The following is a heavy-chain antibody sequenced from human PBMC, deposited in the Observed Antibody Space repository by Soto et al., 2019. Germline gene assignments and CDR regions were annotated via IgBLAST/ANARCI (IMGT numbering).Heavy chain of an antibody. CDR3: ARAYGSGAFYYYYYGMDV. D-gene: IGHD3-10*01. CDR1: GFTFSSYG. Sequence: GGSLRLSCAASGFTFSSYGMHWVRQAPGKGLEWVSAIGTAGDPYYPGSVKGRFTISRENAKNSLYLQMNSLRAGDTAVYYCARAYGSGAFYYYYYGMDVWGQGTTVTVSS. J-gene: IGHJ6*02. V-gene: IGHV3-13*05. CDR2: IGTAGDP.